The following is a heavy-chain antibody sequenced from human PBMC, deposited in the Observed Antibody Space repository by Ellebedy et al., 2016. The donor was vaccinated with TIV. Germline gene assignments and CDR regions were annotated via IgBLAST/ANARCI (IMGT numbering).Heavy chain of an antibody. V-gene: IGHV1-69*06. CDR3: AKMAAVKGPYYFDY. CDR2: MIPIVDTP. J-gene: IGHJ4*02. CDR1: GGTFSTYP. Sequence: SVKVSXKASGGTFSTYPISWVRQAPGQGLEWMGGMIPIVDTPNYAQRFQGRVSITADKFTSTAYMELSSLRSEDTAVYYCAKMAAVKGPYYFDYWGQGTLVIVSS. D-gene: IGHD5-24*01.